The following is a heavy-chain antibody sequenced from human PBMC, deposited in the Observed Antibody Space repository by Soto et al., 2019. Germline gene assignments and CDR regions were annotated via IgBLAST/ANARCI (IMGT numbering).Heavy chain of an antibody. CDR1: GFTFSSYA. V-gene: IGHV3-30*03. D-gene: IGHD6-13*01. J-gene: IGHJ4*02. CDR3: ARDSDSWYY. CDR2: ITYDGSNM. Sequence: GGSLRLSCAATGFTFSSYAMNWVRQAPGKELEWVSVITYDGSNMYYADSVKGRFTISRDNSKNSLYLQMNSLREEDTAVYYCARDSDSWYYWGQGTLVTVSS.